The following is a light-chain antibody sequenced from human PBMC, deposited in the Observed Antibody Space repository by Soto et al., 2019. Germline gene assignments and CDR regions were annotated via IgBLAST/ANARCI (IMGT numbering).Light chain of an antibody. CDR3: QQSYAVPLT. CDR2: AAS. V-gene: IGKV1-39*01. J-gene: IGKJ4*01. CDR1: QTVTTF. Sequence: DIQLTQSPSSLSASVGDRVTITCRASQTVTTFLNWYQQKSGEAPKLLIHAASTLQTGVPSRFSGTGSETEFTLNIASLQPEDVATYSCQQSYAVPLTFGGGTKVEI.